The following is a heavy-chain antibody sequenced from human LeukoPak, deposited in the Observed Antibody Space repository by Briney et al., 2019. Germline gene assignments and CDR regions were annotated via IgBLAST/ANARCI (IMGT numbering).Heavy chain of an antibody. D-gene: IGHD1-1*01. J-gene: IGHJ6*03. CDR2: INPNSGGT. CDR1: GYTFTGYY. Sequence: ASVKVSCKASGYTFTGYYMHWVRQAPGQGLEWMGWINPNSGGTNYAQKFQGRVTMTRDTSISTAYMELSRLRSDDTAVYYCAGRTPWNDQRDYYMDVWGKGATVTVSS. CDR3: AGRTPWNDQRDYYMDV. V-gene: IGHV1-2*02.